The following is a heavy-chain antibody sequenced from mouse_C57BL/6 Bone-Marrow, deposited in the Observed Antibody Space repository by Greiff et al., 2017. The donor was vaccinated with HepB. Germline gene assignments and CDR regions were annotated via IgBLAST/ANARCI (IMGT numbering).Heavy chain of an antibody. D-gene: IGHD1-1*01. Sequence: QVHVKQPGTELVKPGASVKLSCKASGYTFTSYWMHWVKQRPGQGLEWIGNINPSNGGTNYNEKFKSKATLTVDKSSSTAYMQLSSLTSEDSAVYYCARERYYYGSSVYFDVWGTGTTVTVSS. CDR3: ARERYYYGSSVYFDV. V-gene: IGHV1-53*01. CDR2: INPSNGGT. J-gene: IGHJ1*03. CDR1: GYTFTSYW.